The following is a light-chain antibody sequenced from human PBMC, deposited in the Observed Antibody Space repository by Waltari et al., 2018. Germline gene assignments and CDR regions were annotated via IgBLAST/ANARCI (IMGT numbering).Light chain of an antibody. CDR1: SSNIGNNY. V-gene: IGLV1-51*01. CDR2: DNN. Sequence: QSVLTQPPSVSAAPGQKVTISCSGSSSNIGNNYVSWYRQLPGTAPKLLIYDNNTRPSGIPDRFSGSKSGTSATLGITGLQTGDEADYYCGTWDSSLSVGVFGGGTRLTVL. CDR3: GTWDSSLSVGV. J-gene: IGLJ3*02.